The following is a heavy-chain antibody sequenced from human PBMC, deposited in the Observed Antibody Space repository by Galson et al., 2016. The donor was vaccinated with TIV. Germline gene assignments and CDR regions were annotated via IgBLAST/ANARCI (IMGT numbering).Heavy chain of an antibody. CDR2: IKHDESEI. CDR1: GFTFSNYW. V-gene: IGHV3-7*04. CDR3: ARGDYGDYEVGSMDY. Sequence: SLRLSCAASGFTFSNYWMSWVRQAPGKGLEWVANIKHDESEIYYVDSVKGRFSIFRDNAKNSLYLQMNSLRPEDTALYFCARGDYGDYEVGSMDYWGQGSLVTVSS. D-gene: IGHD4-17*01. J-gene: IGHJ4*02.